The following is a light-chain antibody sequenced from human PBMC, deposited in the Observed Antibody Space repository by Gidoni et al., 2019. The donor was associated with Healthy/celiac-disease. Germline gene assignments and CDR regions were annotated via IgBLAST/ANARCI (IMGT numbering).Light chain of an antibody. J-gene: IGKJ1*01. Sequence: DIQMTQSPSTLSASVGDRVTITCRASQSISSWLACYKQKPGKAPKLLIYKASSLESGVPSSFSGSGYGKEFNITISSLQPDDFATYYGQQYNSYWTFGQGTKVEIK. CDR2: KAS. V-gene: IGKV1-5*03. CDR1: QSISSW. CDR3: QQYNSYWT.